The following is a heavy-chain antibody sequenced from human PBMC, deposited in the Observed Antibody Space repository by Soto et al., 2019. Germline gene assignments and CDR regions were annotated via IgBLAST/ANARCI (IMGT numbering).Heavy chain of an antibody. CDR3: AKVRDSGPHYYGMDV. CDR2: ISGSGGST. Sequence: GSLSLSCAASGFTFSSYAMSWVRQAPGKGLEWVSAISGSGGSTYYADSVKGRFTISRDNSKNTLYLQMNSLRAEDTAVYYCAKVRDSGPHYYGMDVWGQGTTVTVSS. V-gene: IGHV3-23*01. J-gene: IGHJ6*02. CDR1: GFTFSSYA. D-gene: IGHD5-12*01.